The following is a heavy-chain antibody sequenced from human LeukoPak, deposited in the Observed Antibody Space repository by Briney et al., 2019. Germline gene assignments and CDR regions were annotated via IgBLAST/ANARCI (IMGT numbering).Heavy chain of an antibody. V-gene: IGHV3-49*04. CDR1: GFTFGDYA. D-gene: IGHD1-26*01. Sequence: GGSLRLSCTASGFTFGDYAMSWVRQAPGKGLEWVGFIRSKAYGGTTEYAASVKGRFTISRDDSKSIAYLQMNSLKTEDTAVYYCTRRSAAGIVVYFDYWGQGTLVTVSS. J-gene: IGHJ4*02. CDR2: IRSKAYGGTT. CDR3: TRRSAAGIVVYFDY.